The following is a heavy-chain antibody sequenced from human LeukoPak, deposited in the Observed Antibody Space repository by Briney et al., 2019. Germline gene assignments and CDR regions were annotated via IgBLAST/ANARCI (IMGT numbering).Heavy chain of an antibody. J-gene: IGHJ5*02. CDR2: ISSSGGST. Sequence: GGSLRLSCAASGFTFSSYAMSWVRQAPGKGLEWVSAISSSGGSTYYADSVKGRFTISRDNSKNTLYLQMHSLRAEDTAVYYCAKGGPNWNYPYNWFDPWGQGTLDTVSS. CDR1: GFTFSSYA. D-gene: IGHD1-7*01. V-gene: IGHV3-23*01. CDR3: AKGGPNWNYPYNWFDP.